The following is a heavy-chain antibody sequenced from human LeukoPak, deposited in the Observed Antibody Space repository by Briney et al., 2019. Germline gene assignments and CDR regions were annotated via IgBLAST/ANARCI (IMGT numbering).Heavy chain of an antibody. D-gene: IGHD3-3*01. CDR1: GGSISSYY. CDR2: IYYSGST. CDR3: ARLNYDFWIGCYYYYRDV. J-gene: IGHJ6*03. Sequence: SETLSLTCTVSGGSISSYYWSWIRQPPGKGLEWIGYIYYSGSTNYNPSLKSRVTISVDTSKNQFSLKLSSVTAADTAVYYCARLNYDFWIGCYYYYRDVWGKGTTVAVSS. V-gene: IGHV4-59*01.